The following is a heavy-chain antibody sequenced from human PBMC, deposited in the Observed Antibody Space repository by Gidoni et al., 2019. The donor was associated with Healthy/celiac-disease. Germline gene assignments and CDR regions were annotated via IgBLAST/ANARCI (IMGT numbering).Heavy chain of an antibody. D-gene: IGHD1-1*01. CDR1: GFTFDDYA. J-gene: IGHJ4*02. Sequence: EVQLVESGGGLVQHGRSLRLSCAASGFTFDDYAMHWVRQAPGKCLEWVSGISWNSGSIGYADVGKDRFTSSRDNAKNSLYLQMNSLRAEDTALYYCAKDRGGTPGYFDYWGQGTLVTVSS. CDR2: ISWNSGSI. CDR3: AKDRGGTPGYFDY. V-gene: IGHV3-9*01.